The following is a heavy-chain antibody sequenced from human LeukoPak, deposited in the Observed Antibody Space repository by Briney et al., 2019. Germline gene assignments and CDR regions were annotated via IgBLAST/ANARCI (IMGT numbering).Heavy chain of an antibody. V-gene: IGHV4-39*07. CDR2: IHYSGTA. J-gene: IGHJ5*02. Sequence: SETLSLTCTVSGVSISSGGYYWSWLRQPPGRGLEWIGSIHYSGTAYYGATLSGRATISVDTSKNQFSLKVSDVTAADTAVYYCARDSKYDSSGHAPWGQGTLVTVSS. CDR3: ARDSKYDSSGHAP. D-gene: IGHD3-22*01. CDR1: GVSISSGGYY.